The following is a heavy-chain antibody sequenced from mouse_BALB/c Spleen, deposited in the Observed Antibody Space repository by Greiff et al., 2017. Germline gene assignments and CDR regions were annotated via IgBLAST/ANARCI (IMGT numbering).Heavy chain of an antibody. J-gene: IGHJ4*01. CDR1: GFTFSSYA. CDR2: ISSGGSYT. Sequence: EVKLVESGGGLVKPGGSLKLSCAASGFTFSSYAMSWVRQSPEKRLEWVAEISSGGSYTYYPDTVTGRFTISRDNAKNTLYLEMSSLRSEDTAMYYCARKDRYYAMDYWGQGTSVTVSS. CDR3: ARKDRYYAMDY. D-gene: IGHD2-14*01. V-gene: IGHV5-9-4*01.